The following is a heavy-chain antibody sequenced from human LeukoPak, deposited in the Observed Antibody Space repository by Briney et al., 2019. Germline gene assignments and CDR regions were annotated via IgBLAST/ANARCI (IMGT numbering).Heavy chain of an antibody. CDR2: IYPGDSDT. J-gene: IGHJ3*02. V-gene: IGHV5-51*01. D-gene: IGHD1-26*01. CDR3: ASPYRRPSGSYPPDAFDI. CDR1: GYSFTSYW. Sequence: GESLKISCKGSGYSFTSYWIGWVRQMPGKGLEWMGIIYPGDSDTRYSPSFQGQVTISADKSISTAYLQWSSLKASDTAMYYCASPYRRPSGSYPPDAFDIWGQGTMVTVSS.